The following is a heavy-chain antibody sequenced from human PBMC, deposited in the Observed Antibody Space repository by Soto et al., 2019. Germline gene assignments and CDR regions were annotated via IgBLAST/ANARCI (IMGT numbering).Heavy chain of an antibody. D-gene: IGHD3-9*01. CDR1: GGSISSGGYY. Sequence: PSETLSLTCTVSGGSISSGGYYWSWIRQPPGKGLEWIGYIYYSGSTNYNPSLKSRVTISVDTSKNQFSLKLSSVTAADTAVYYCARDNRNYDILTGYYPGNAFDIWGQGTMVTVSS. V-gene: IGHV4-61*08. J-gene: IGHJ3*02. CDR3: ARDNRNYDILTGYYPGNAFDI. CDR2: IYYSGST.